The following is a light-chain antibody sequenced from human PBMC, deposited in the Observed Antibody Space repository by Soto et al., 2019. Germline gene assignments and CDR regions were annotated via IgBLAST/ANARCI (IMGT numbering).Light chain of an antibody. V-gene: IGKV3-15*01. CDR3: QQYNNRWT. J-gene: IGKJ1*01. CDR2: GAS. CDR1: QSVSSN. Sequence: IAMTQSPATLSVSPGERATLSCRASQSVSSNLAWYQQKPGQAPXXLIYGASTRATGIPARFSGSGSGTDFPLTISSLQSEDFAVYYCQQYNNRWTFGQGTKV.